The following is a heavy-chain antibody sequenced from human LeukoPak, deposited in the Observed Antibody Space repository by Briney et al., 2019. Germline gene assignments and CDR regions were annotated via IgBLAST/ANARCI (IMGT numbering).Heavy chain of an antibody. CDR3: ARDLGYYRADY. Sequence: TGRSLRLSCAASGFTFSSYWMSWVRQAPGKGLEWVANIKGDGSDNHYVDSVRGRFTISRDDAKNSLYLQMNSLRAEDTAVYYCARDLGYYRADYWGQGTLVTVSS. CDR2: IKGDGSDN. V-gene: IGHV3-7*04. CDR1: GFTFSSYW. D-gene: IGHD1-26*01. J-gene: IGHJ4*02.